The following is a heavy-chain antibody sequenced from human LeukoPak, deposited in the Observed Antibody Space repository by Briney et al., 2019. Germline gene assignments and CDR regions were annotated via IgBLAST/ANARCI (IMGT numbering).Heavy chain of an antibody. CDR1: GFTFSSYA. V-gene: IGHV3-21*01. D-gene: IGHD2-15*01. CDR2: ISSTSTYI. J-gene: IGHJ4*02. CDR3: ARGGGNFDY. Sequence: GGSLRLSCAASGFTFSSYAMSWVRQAPGKGLEWVSSISSTSTYISYADSVKGRFTISRDNAKNSLYLQMNSLRAEDTAVYYCARGGGNFDYWGQGTLVTVSS.